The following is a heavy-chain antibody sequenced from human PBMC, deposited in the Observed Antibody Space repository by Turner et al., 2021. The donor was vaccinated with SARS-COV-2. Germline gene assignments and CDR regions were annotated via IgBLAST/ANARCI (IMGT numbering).Heavy chain of an antibody. CDR1: GFTVSSNY. CDR3: ATDLKGGRGP. Sequence: EVQLVESGGGFVQPGGSLRLSCAASGFTVSSNYMSWVRQAPGKGLECVSVIYSGVRTYYADSVKGRFTIARDNSKNTLYLQMNSLRAEDTAVYYCATDLKGGRGPWGQGTLVTVSS. J-gene: IGHJ5*02. CDR2: IYSGVRT. D-gene: IGHD1-26*01. V-gene: IGHV3-66*02.